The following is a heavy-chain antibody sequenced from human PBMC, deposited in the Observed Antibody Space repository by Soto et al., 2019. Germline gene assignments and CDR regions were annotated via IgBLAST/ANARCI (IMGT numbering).Heavy chain of an antibody. CDR3: TRAGDSGPQEYYYYAMDV. Sequence: GGSLRLSCTASGFTFGDYAMSWFRQAPGKGLGWVGFIKSKAYGGTTDYAASVKGRFTISRDDSKSIAYLQMNSLKIEDTAVYYCTRAGDSGPQEYYYYAMDVWGQGTTVTVSS. J-gene: IGHJ6*02. V-gene: IGHV3-49*03. D-gene: IGHD3-10*01. CDR1: GFTFGDYA. CDR2: IKSKAYGGTT.